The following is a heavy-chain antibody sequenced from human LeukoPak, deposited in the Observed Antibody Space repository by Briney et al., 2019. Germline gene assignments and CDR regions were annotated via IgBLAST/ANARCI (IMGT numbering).Heavy chain of an antibody. CDR3: ARWGRTTVTYGYYYYMDV. D-gene: IGHD4-17*01. CDR2: ISSSSSTI. J-gene: IGHJ6*03. CDR1: GFTFSSYS. Sequence: GGSLRLSCAASGFTFSSYSMNWVRQAPGKGLEWVSYISSSSSTIYYADSVKGRFTISRDNAKNSLYLQMNSLRAEDTAVYYCARWGRTTVTYGYYYYMDVWGKGTTVTVSS. V-gene: IGHV3-48*01.